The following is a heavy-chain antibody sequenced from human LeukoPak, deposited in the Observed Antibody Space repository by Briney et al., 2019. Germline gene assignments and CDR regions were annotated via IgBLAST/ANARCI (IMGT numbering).Heavy chain of an antibody. CDR3: ASGRYSASGFDAFDI. J-gene: IGHJ3*02. CDR2: IYYSGRT. D-gene: IGHD1-26*01. Sequence: SETLSLTCTVSGGSISSSSYYWGWIRQPPGKGLEWIGSIYYSGRTHYNPSLKSRVTISVDTSKNQFSLKLSSVTAADTAVYYCASGRYSASGFDAFDIWGQGTMVTVSS. CDR1: GGSISSSSYY. V-gene: IGHV4-39*01.